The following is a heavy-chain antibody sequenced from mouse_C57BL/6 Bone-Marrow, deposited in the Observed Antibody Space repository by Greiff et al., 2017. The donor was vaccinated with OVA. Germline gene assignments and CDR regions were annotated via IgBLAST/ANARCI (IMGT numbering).Heavy chain of an antibody. Sequence: QVQLQQSGAELARPGASVKLSCKASGYTFTSYGISWVKQRTGQGLEWIGEIYPRSGNTYYNEKFKGKATLTADKSSSTAYMELRSLTSEDSAVYFCARGNYYGSPAWFAYWGQGTLVTVSA. CDR1: GYTFTSYG. D-gene: IGHD1-1*01. CDR2: IYPRSGNT. CDR3: ARGNYYGSPAWFAY. V-gene: IGHV1-81*01. J-gene: IGHJ3*01.